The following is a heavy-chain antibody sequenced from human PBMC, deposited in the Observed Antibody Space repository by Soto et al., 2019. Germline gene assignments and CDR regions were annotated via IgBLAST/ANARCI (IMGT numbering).Heavy chain of an antibody. J-gene: IGHJ5*02. Sequence: QVQLQESDPGLVKPSQTLSLTCTVSGGAISSGGYCWSWIRQHPGKGLEWIGYIYYSGSTYYNPSLKSRVTISVDTSKNQFSLKLSSVTAADTAVYYCARASQPITMVRGTSGFDPWGQGTLVTVSS. CDR2: IYYSGST. D-gene: IGHD3-10*01. V-gene: IGHV4-31*03. CDR1: GGAISSGGYC. CDR3: ARASQPITMVRGTSGFDP.